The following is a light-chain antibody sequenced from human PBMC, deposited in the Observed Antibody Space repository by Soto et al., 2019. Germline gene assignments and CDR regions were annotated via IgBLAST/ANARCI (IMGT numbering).Light chain of an antibody. CDR3: ASWDDSLNGVV. V-gene: IGLV1-44*01. J-gene: IGLJ2*01. CDR2: SNN. Sequence: QSVLTQPPSASGTPGQRVTISCSGSNSNIGSNTVNWYQQLPGTAPKLLIYSNNQRASGVPGRFSDSKSATSASLAISGLQSEDEAYYYCASWDDSLNGVVFGGGTKLTVL. CDR1: NSNIGSNT.